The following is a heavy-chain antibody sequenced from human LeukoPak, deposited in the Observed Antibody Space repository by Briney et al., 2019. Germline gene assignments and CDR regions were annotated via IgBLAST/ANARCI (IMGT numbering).Heavy chain of an antibody. D-gene: IGHD3-10*01. CDR3: ASGSGSYRTPYYYMDV. CDR2: IYSGGST. Sequence: PGGSLRLSCAASGFIVSSNYMSWVRQAPGKGLEWVSVIYSGGSTYYADSVKSRFTIPRDNSKNTLYLQMNSLRAEDTAVYYCASGSGSYRTPYYYMDVWGTGTTVTVPS. V-gene: IGHV3-53*01. CDR1: GFIVSSNY. J-gene: IGHJ6*03.